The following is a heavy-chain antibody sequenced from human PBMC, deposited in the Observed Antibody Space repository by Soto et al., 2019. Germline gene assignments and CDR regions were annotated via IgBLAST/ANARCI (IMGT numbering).Heavy chain of an antibody. CDR3: ARERFGGVIVGAAHFAY. Sequence: QVQLQESGPGLVKPSQTLSLTCTVSGGSISSGGYYWSWIRQHPGKGLEWIGYVYYSGSTYYNPSLKSRVTISVHTSKNQSSLKLSSVTAADTAVYYCARERFGGVIVGAAHFAYWGQGTLVTVSS. V-gene: IGHV4-31*03. D-gene: IGHD3-16*02. J-gene: IGHJ4*02. CDR1: GGSISSGGYY. CDR2: VYYSGST.